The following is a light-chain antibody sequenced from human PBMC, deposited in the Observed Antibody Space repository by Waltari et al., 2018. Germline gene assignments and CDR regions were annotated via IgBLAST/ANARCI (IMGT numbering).Light chain of an antibody. CDR2: VNSDGTH. CDR1: SGLRTYA. Sequence: QLVLTQSPSASASVGASVRLTCTLSSGLRTYAIAWHQHQPEKGPRSLMKVNSDGTHNKGDGIPDRFSGSSSGTERYLTISSLQPEDEADYYCQTWGLGYVIFGGGTKLTVL. CDR3: QTWGLGYVI. V-gene: IGLV4-69*01. J-gene: IGLJ2*01.